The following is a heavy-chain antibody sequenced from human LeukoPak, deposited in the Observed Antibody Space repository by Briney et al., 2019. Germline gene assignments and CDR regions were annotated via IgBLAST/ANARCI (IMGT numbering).Heavy chain of an antibody. CDR1: GFTFSSYT. CDR3: ATGGTYFDC. CDR2: ISTTTSYI. D-gene: IGHD1-26*01. J-gene: IGHJ4*02. V-gene: IGHV3-21*01. Sequence: PGGSLRLSCAASGFTFSSYTMNGVRQAAGKVLQCVSSISTTTSYIYHAHSLKGRFTISRHIAQNSLYLQMNSLSAEDTAVYYCATGGTYFDCWGQGTLVTVSS.